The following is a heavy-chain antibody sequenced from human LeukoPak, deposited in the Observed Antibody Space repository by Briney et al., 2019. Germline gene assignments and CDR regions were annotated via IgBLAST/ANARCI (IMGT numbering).Heavy chain of an antibody. Sequence: GGSLRLSCAASGFTFSSYSMNWVRQATGKALEWVSYISSSSSTIYYADSVKGRFTISRDNAKNSLYLQMNSLRAEDTAVYYCARDTYYYDSSGYCFDYWGQGTLVTVSS. J-gene: IGHJ4*02. CDR2: ISSSSSTI. CDR3: ARDTYYYDSSGYCFDY. D-gene: IGHD3-22*01. V-gene: IGHV3-48*04. CDR1: GFTFSSYS.